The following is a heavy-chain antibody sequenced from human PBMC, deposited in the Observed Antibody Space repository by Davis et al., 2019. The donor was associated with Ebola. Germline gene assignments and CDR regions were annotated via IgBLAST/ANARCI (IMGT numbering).Heavy chain of an antibody. V-gene: IGHV1-46*01. CDR2: INPSAGYT. J-gene: IGHJ6*02. CDR1: GYTLTDYQ. Sequence: ASVKVSCKASGYTLTDYQMHWVRQAPGQGLEWMGVINPSAGYTNYAQKFQGRVTITRDTSTRTVYMEIRRLRSEDTGVYYCARDGPDYYGLDVWGQGTAVTVSS. CDR3: ARDGPDYYGLDV.